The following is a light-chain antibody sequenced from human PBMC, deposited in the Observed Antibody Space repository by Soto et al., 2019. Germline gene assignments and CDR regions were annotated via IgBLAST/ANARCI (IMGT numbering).Light chain of an antibody. V-gene: IGLV1-40*01. J-gene: IGLJ3*02. CDR2: GTT. CDR1: SSNIGAVHD. CDR3: QSYDSSLSAWV. Sequence: QSVLTQPPSVSGAPGQRVTISCTGSSSNIGAVHDVHWYQLLPGTAPKVLIYGTTNRPSGVPDRFSGSKSGTSASLAITGLQAEDEADYFCQSYDSSLSAWVFGGGTKLTVL.